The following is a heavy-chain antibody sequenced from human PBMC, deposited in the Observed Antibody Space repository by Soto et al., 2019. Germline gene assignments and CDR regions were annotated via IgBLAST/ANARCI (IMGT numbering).Heavy chain of an antibody. Sequence: PSETLSRTCAVTGCSISSGYYWGWVRQPPGEGVEWIVSIYPSGSTYSNPSLKSRVTMLVDTSKNQFSLKLNSMTAADTAVYYCARMATELAYWGQGALVTVS. CDR1: GCSISSGYY. D-gene: IGHD5-12*01. J-gene: IGHJ4*02. CDR2: IYPSGST. CDR3: ARMATELAY. V-gene: IGHV4-38-2*01.